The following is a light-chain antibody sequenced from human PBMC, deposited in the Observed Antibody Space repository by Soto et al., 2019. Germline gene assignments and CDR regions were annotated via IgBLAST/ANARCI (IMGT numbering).Light chain of an antibody. CDR2: AAS. Sequence: IQVTQSPSTPSASVGDRVTITCRASQGIRNDLGCYQHKPGKAPKLLIYAASSLQTGVPSRFSGSGSGTDFTLTISSLQPEDFATYYSHHYNSYPITFGQGTRLEIK. V-gene: IGKV1-6*01. J-gene: IGKJ5*01. CDR1: QGIRND. CDR3: HHYNSYPIT.